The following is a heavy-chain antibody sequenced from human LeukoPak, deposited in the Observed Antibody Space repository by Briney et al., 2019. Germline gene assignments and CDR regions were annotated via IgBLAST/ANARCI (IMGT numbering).Heavy chain of an antibody. V-gene: IGHV4-38-2*01. Sequence: SDTLTLTCGVSGYSLRSGYYWGWIRPPPGKGRELTGSIYYSGSAYCNASFKSRLTISVDTSNNQFSLKLSTVTAADTAVYYCARAGRDIIVVPAAIEFHYWGQETLVTVSS. J-gene: IGHJ4*02. CDR1: GYSLRSGYY. CDR2: IYYSGSA. D-gene: IGHD2-2*01. CDR3: ARAGRDIIVVPAAIEFHY.